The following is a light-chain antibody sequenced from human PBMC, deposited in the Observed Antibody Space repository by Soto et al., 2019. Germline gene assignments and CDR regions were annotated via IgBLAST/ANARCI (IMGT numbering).Light chain of an antibody. CDR3: AAWDDSLNGRYV. J-gene: IGLJ1*01. Sequence: QSVLTQPPSVSEAPRQRVTISCSGSSSNIGNNAVNWYQQLPGKAPKLLIYYDDLLPSGVSDRFSGSKSGTSASLAISGLQSEDEADYYCAAWDDSLNGRYVLGTGTKLTVL. CDR2: YDD. V-gene: IGLV1-36*01. CDR1: SSNIGNNA.